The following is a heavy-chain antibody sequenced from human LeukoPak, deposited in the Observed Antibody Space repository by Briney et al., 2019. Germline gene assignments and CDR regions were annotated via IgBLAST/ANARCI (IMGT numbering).Heavy chain of an antibody. CDR3: ARWGDYDLLTAYYDCDY. CDR2: TGGCDSGS. J-gene: IGHJ4*01. V-gene: IGHV3-23*01. Sequence: GGTLRLSCAASGFICSYYAMSWLRQAPGKGLEGVSATGGCDSGSYSADSVKGRFPVSRDDPKNMLYLQMNPLRVEDTAVYDCARWGDYDLLTAYYDCDYWGHGTLVSVSS. D-gene: IGHD3-9*01. CDR1: GFICSYYA.